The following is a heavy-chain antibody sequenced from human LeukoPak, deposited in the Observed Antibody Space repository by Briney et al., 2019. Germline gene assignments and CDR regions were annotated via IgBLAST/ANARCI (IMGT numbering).Heavy chain of an antibody. CDR3: AREGIVVVPAAPKGGYSGYVVDAFDI. D-gene: IGHD2-2*01. Sequence: PSETLSLTCTVSGGSINNYFWSWIRQPAGKGLEWIWRIHTSGSTNYNPSLKSRVTMSVDTSKNQFSLKLSSVTAADTAVYYCAREGIVVVPAAPKGGYSGYVVDAFDIWGQGTMVTVSS. V-gene: IGHV4-4*07. J-gene: IGHJ3*02. CDR1: GGSINNYF. CDR2: IHTSGST.